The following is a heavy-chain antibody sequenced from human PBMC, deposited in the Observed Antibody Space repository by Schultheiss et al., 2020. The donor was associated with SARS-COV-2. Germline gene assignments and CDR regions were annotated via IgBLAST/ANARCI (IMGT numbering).Heavy chain of an antibody. V-gene: IGHV4-38-2*01. CDR2: IYHSGST. J-gene: IGHJ5*02. D-gene: IGHD2-8*01. CDR3: ARGRDFCTNGVCPNKFDP. Sequence: SETLSLTCAVSGYSISSGYYWGWIRQPPGKGLEWIGSIYHSGSTYYNPSLKSRVTISVDTSKNQFSLKLSSVTAADTAVYYCARGRDFCTNGVCPNKFDPWGQGTLVTVSS. CDR1: GYSISSGYY.